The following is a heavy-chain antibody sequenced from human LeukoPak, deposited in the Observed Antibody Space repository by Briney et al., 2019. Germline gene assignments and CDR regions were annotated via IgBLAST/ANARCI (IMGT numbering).Heavy chain of an antibody. V-gene: IGHV3-7*01. Sequence: GGSLRLSCAASGFTFSSYWMSWVRQAPGKGLEWVANIKEDGSEKYQMDSVKGRFTISRDNAKNSLYLQMNSLRAEDTAVYSCARDGATVTKSPYIDYWGQGTLVTVSS. D-gene: IGHD4-17*01. CDR3: ARDGATVTKSPYIDY. CDR1: GFTFSSYW. CDR2: IKEDGSEK. J-gene: IGHJ4*02.